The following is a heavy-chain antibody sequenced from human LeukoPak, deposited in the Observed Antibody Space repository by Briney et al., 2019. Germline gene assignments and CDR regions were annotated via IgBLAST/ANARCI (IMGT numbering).Heavy chain of an antibody. V-gene: IGHV3-21*01. Sequence: GGSLRLSCAASGFTFSSYSVNWVRQAPGKGLEWVSSISSSSSYIYYADSVKGRFTISRDNAKNSLYLQMNSLRAEDTAVYYCARGGSSGYYVDYWGQGTLVTVSS. CDR3: ARGGSSGYYVDY. CDR2: ISSSSSYI. CDR1: GFTFSSYS. D-gene: IGHD3-22*01. J-gene: IGHJ4*02.